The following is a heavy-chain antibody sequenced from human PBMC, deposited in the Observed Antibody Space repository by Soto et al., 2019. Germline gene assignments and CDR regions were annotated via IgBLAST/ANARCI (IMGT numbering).Heavy chain of an antibody. CDR1: GGIFSTYA. J-gene: IGHJ4*02. D-gene: IGHD3-10*01. CDR2: IIPIFGTP. Sequence: QVQLVQSGAEVKKPGSSVKVSCKASGGIFSTYAISWLRQAPGQGLEWMGGIIPIFGTPNYAQRFQGRVTATADETTNTSYMELSRLKSEDTAFYYCARDRDDYGSGNYYNRIDFWGQGTLVTVSS. V-gene: IGHV1-69*01. CDR3: ARDRDDYGSGNYYNRIDF.